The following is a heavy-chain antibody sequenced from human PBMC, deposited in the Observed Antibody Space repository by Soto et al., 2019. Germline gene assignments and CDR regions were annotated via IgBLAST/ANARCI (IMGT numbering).Heavy chain of an antibody. V-gene: IGHV4-34*01. D-gene: IGHD2-2*01. Sequence: SSETLSLTCAVYGGSFSGYYWSWIRQPPGKGLEWIGEINHSGSTNYNPSLKSRVTISVDTSKNQFSLKLSSVTAADTAVYYCARGSPIMSQYANFSSEYYFDYWGQGTLVTVSS. CDR1: GGSFSGYY. CDR3: ARGSPIMSQYANFSSEYYFDY. CDR2: INHSGST. J-gene: IGHJ4*02.